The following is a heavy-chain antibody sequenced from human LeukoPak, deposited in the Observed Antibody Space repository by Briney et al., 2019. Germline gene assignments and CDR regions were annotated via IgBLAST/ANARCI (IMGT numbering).Heavy chain of an antibody. CDR1: GFTFSSYW. J-gene: IGHJ3*01. V-gene: IGHV3-7*01. Sequence: GGSLRLSCAASGFTFSSYWMSWVRQAPGKGLEWVANIKQDGSEKYYVDSVKGRFTISRDNAKNSLYLQMNSLRAEDTAVYYCARYYGSDWYAEAHWGQGTMVTVSS. CDR3: ARYYGSDWYAEAH. CDR2: IKQDGSEK. D-gene: IGHD6-19*01.